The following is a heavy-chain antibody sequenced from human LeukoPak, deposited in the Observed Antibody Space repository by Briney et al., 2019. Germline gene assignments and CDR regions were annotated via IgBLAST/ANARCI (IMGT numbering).Heavy chain of an antibody. D-gene: IGHD5-24*01. J-gene: IGHJ4*02. V-gene: IGHV3-21*01. CDR2: ISSSSNYI. CDR3: ARDFRTQLDGYSPPYHFDY. Sequence: GGSLRLSRAASGFTFSSYSMNWVRQAPGKGLEWVSSISSSSNYIYYADSVKGRFTISRDNAKNSLYLQMNSLRAEDTAMYYCARDFRTQLDGYSPPYHFDYWGQGVLVTVSS. CDR1: GFTFSSYS.